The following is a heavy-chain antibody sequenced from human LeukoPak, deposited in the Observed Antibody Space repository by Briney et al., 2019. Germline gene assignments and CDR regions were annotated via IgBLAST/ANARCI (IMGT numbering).Heavy chain of an antibody. Sequence: SETLSLTCTVSGGSISSGDYYWSWIRQPPGKGLEWIGYIYYSGSTYYNPSLKSRVTISVDTSKNQFSLKLSSVTAADTAVYYCARDGDYDFWSGYYRDAFDIWGQGTMVTVSS. CDR3: ARDGDYDFWSGYYRDAFDI. D-gene: IGHD3-3*01. V-gene: IGHV4-30-4*08. J-gene: IGHJ3*02. CDR1: GGSISSGDYY. CDR2: IYYSGST.